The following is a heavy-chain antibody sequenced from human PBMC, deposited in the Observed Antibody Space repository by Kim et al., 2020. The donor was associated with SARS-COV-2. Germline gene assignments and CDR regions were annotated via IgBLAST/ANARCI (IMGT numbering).Heavy chain of an antibody. Sequence: SVKVSCKASGGTFSSYTMNWVRQAPGQGLEWMGRIVPIINFPNYAQKFQGRVAITADTSTSTVYMELSSLTSEDTAMYYCASAPGVPATVGGMGVWGQGTTVTVSS. D-gene: IGHD1-26*01. CDR1: GGTFSSYT. CDR3: ASAPGVPATVGGMGV. V-gene: IGHV1-69*02. J-gene: IGHJ6*02. CDR2: IVPIINFP.